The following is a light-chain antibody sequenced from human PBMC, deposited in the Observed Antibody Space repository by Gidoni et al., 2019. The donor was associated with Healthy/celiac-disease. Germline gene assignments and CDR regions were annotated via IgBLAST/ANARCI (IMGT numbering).Light chain of an antibody. CDR1: QSGSSSY. CDR2: GAS. V-gene: IGKV3-20*01. Sequence: DIVLTQSPGTLSLSPGERATRSCRASQSGSSSYLAWYQQKPGQAPRLLIYGASSRATGIPDRFSGSGSGTDFTLTISRLEPEDFAVYYCQQYGSSPMYTFGQGTKLEIK. CDR3: QQYGSSPMYT. J-gene: IGKJ2*01.